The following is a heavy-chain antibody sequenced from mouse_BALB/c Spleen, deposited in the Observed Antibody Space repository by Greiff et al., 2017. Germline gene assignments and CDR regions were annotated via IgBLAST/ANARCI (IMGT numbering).Heavy chain of an antibody. CDR3: ARGYGNYEAMDY. J-gene: IGHJ4*01. CDR2: IDPSDSET. CDR1: GYSFTSYW. V-gene: IGHV1S126*01. D-gene: IGHD2-10*02. Sequence: VKLVESGPQLVRPGASVKISCKASGYSFTSYWMHWVKQRPGQGLEWIGMIDPSDSETRLNQKFKDKATLTVDKSSSTAYMQLSSPTSEDSAVYYCARGYGNYEAMDYWGQGTSVTVSS.